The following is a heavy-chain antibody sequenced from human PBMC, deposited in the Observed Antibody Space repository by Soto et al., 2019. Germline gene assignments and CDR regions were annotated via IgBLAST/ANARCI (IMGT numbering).Heavy chain of an antibody. CDR3: APTGATAIVKDD. D-gene: IGHD5-18*01. J-gene: IGHJ4*02. V-gene: IGHV3-23*01. CDR1: GFTFSSYA. Sequence: GGSLRLSCASSGFTFSSYAMSWVRQAPGKGLEWVSAISGSGGSTYYADSVRGRFTISRDNFKNTLYLQMNSLRADDTALYYCAPTGATAIVKDDWGQGTLVTVSS. CDR2: ISGSGGST.